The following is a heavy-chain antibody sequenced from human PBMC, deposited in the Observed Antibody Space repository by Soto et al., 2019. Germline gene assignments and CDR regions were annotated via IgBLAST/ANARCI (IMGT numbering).Heavy chain of an antibody. CDR2: ISGSGGST. D-gene: IGHD3-22*01. CDR1: GFTFSSYA. J-gene: IGHJ3*02. Sequence: GGSLRLSCAASGFTFSSYAMSWVRQAPGKGLEWVSAISGSGGSTYYADSVKGRFTISRDNSKNTLYLQMNSLRAEDTAVYYCAKHYDSSGYYYDAFDIWGQGTMVTVS. V-gene: IGHV3-23*01. CDR3: AKHYDSSGYYYDAFDI.